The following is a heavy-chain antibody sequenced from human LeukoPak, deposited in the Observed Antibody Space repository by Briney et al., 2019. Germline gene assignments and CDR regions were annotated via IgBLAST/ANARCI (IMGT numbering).Heavy chain of an antibody. CDR3: ARGRHDITMIVVVMTSVSYYLDV. CDR2: INPSGST. D-gene: IGHD3-22*01. CDR1: GGSFSGYH. J-gene: IGHJ6*03. V-gene: IGHV4-34*01. Sequence: KTSETLSLTCAVYGGSFSGYHWTWIRQSPGKGLEWSGDINPSGSTYYNPSLKSRLTISVDTSKNQFSLKLRSVTAADTAVYYCARGRHDITMIVVVMTSVSYYLDVWGKGTTLTVS.